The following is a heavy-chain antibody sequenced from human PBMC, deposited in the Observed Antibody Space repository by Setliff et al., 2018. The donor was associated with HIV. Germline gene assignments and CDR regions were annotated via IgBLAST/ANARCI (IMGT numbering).Heavy chain of an antibody. CDR3: ANKWLSRGSFDY. J-gene: IGHJ4*02. V-gene: IGHV4-61*09. D-gene: IGHD3-22*01. CDR1: GGSISSGSYY. Sequence: SETLSLTCTVSGGSISSGSYYWSWIRQPAGKGLEWIGHIYTSGSTNYNPSLKSRVTISVDTSKNQFSLKLSSVTAADTAVYYCANKWLSRGSFDYWGQGTLVTVSS. CDR2: IYTSGST.